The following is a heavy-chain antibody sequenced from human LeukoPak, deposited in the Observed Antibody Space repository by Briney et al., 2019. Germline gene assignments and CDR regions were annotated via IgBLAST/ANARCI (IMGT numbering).Heavy chain of an antibody. CDR1: GGSISSDNYY. CDR3: ARQIHGERKLDWFDP. V-gene: IGHV4-39*02. J-gene: IGHJ5*02. Sequence: SETLSLTCTVSGGSISSDNYYWGWIRQPPGMALEWVGSIHYSGVTYYNPSLKSQVTISVDTSKNHFSLKLSSVTAADTAVYYCARQIHGERKLDWFDPWGQGTLVTVSS. D-gene: IGHD3-10*01. CDR2: IHYSGVT.